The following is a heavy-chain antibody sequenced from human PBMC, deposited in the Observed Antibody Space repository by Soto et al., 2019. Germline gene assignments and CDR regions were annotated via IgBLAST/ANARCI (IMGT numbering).Heavy chain of an antibody. CDR3: ARDPTLYGDYPPDAFDI. Sequence: QVQLVQSGAEVKKPGASVKVSCKASGYTFTSYGISWVRQAPGQGLEWMGWISAYNGNTNYAQKLKGRVTMTTDTSTTTAYMELRSLRSDDTAVYYCARDPTLYGDYPPDAFDIWGQGTMFTVSS. CDR1: GYTFTSYG. V-gene: IGHV1-18*01. D-gene: IGHD4-17*01. CDR2: ISAYNGNT. J-gene: IGHJ3*02.